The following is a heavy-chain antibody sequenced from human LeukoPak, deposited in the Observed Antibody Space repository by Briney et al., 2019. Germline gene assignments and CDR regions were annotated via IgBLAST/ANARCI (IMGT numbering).Heavy chain of an antibody. V-gene: IGHV4-4*07. Sequence: SETLSLTCTVSGGSISSYYWSWIRQPAGKGLEWIGRIYSSGSTNYNPSLKSRVTLSVDTSKNQFSLKLTSVTAADTAVYYCAREPNYSGSYLPDYWGQGTRVTVSS. D-gene: IGHD1-26*01. CDR2: IYSSGST. CDR3: AREPNYSGSYLPDY. J-gene: IGHJ4*02. CDR1: GGSISSYY.